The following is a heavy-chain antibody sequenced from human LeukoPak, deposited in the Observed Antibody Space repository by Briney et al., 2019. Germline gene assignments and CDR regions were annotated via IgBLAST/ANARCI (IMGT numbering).Heavy chain of an antibody. J-gene: IGHJ3*02. CDR1: GDTFTSYG. CDR2: ISAYDGNT. D-gene: IGHD1-14*01. V-gene: IGHV1-18*01. CDR3: ARDTGSYAFDI. Sequence: GASVKVSCKTSGDTFTSYGISGVRQTPGQGLEWMGWISAYDGNTNYAQKLQCRVTLTTETSTSTAYMELRSLRSDDTVVYYCARDTGSYAFDIWGQGTMVTVSS.